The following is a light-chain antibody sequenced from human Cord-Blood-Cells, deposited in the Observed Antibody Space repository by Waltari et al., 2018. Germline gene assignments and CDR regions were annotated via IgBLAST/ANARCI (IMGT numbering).Light chain of an antibody. CDR3: SSYTSSSTLV. Sequence: QSALTQPASVSGSPGQSITISCTGTSSDVGGYHHVSWYQQHPGKAPKLMIYYVSNRPSGVSNRFSGSKSGNTASLTISGLQAEDEADYYCSSYTSSSTLVFGGGTKLTVL. CDR2: YVS. CDR1: SSDVGGYHH. V-gene: IGLV2-14*03. J-gene: IGLJ3*02.